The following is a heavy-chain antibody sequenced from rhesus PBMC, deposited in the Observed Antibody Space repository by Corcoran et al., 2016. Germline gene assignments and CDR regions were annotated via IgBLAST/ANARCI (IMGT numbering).Heavy chain of an antibody. V-gene: IGHV4-80*01. CDR2: IHGNSGST. CDR3: ARGRPSGGSYYDRFDV. J-gene: IGHJ5-1*01. Sequence: QVQLQESGPGLVKPSETLSLTCAVSGGSFSSYWWSWIRQPPGKGLEWSGEIHGNSGSTNYNPSLKSRVTISTDTSKNQFSLKLSSVTAADTAVYYCARGRPSGGSYYDRFDVWGPGVLVTVSS. D-gene: IGHD3-16*01. CDR1: GGSFSSYW.